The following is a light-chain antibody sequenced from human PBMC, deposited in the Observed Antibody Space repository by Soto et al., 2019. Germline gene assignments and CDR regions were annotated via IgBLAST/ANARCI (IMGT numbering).Light chain of an antibody. CDR1: QVISTP. CDR3: QQGSVVPFT. J-gene: IGKJ3*01. CDR2: STS. Sequence: DIQMTQSPSSLSASVGDRVTITCRASQVISTPVNWYQQKPGKAPTLLIYSTSTLHSGVPSRFSASGSGTDFSLTISSLQPDDFATYYCQQGSVVPFTFGPGTRVDI. V-gene: IGKV1-39*01.